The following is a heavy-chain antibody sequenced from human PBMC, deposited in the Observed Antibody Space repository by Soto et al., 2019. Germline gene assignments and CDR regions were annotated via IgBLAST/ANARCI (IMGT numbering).Heavy chain of an antibody. D-gene: IGHD5-12*01. Sequence: GASVKVSCKASGGTFSSYAISWVRQAPGQGLEWMGGIIPIFGTANYAQKFQGRVTITADESTSTAYMELSSLRSEDTAVYYCARDRMAKIYYYYGMDVWGQGTTVTVSS. J-gene: IGHJ6*02. CDR1: GGTFSSYA. CDR2: IIPIFGTA. V-gene: IGHV1-69*13. CDR3: ARDRMAKIYYYYGMDV.